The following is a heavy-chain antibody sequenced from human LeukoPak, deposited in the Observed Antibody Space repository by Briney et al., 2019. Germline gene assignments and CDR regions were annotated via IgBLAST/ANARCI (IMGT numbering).Heavy chain of an antibody. CDR1: GFTFSRDS. J-gene: IGHJ4*02. CDR3: ARALRAYYFDD. V-gene: IGHV3-48*01. CDR2: SSSNSSTI. D-gene: IGHD2-21*01. Sequence: GGSLRLSCAAFGFTFSRDSMDWFRQAPGKGLEWGSFSSSNSSTIYYAVSVKGRFTISRDNAKNSLFLQLNSLRAEDTAVYYCARALRAYYFDDWGQGTLVTVSS.